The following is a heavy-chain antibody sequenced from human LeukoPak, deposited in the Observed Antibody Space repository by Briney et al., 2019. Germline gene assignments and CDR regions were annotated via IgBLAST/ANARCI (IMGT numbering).Heavy chain of an antibody. CDR2: IRYHGSDK. V-gene: IGHV3-30*02. Sequence: GESLRLSCAASGFTFSGSGMHWVRKAPGKGLEWVAFIRYHGSDKYYADSVKGRFTISRDNSKNTLYLQMNSLRPEDTSVYYCARSPTSWYFDYWGQGTLVTVSS. D-gene: IGHD2-2*01. J-gene: IGHJ4*02. CDR3: ARSPTSWYFDY. CDR1: GFTFSGSG.